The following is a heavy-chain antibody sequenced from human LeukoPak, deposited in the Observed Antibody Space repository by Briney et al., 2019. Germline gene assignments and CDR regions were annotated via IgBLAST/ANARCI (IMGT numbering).Heavy chain of an antibody. Sequence: GGSLRLSCAASGFTFSDYWIHWVRQAPGKGLVWVSRINTDGSITNYADSVKGRFSISRDNAKNSLYLQMNSLRAEDTAVYYCVRSPFSNGYWGQGTLVAVSS. J-gene: IGHJ4*02. D-gene: IGHD4-11*01. CDR3: VRSPFSNGY. V-gene: IGHV3-74*01. CDR1: GFTFSDYW. CDR2: INTDGSIT.